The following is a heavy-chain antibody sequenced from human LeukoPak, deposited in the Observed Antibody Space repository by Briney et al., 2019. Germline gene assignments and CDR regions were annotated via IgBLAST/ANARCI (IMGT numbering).Heavy chain of an antibody. J-gene: IGHJ4*02. CDR2: INHSGST. CDR3: ARGGGYYGSGSSGRGLFDY. D-gene: IGHD3-10*01. V-gene: IGHV4-34*01. Sequence: SETLSLTCAVYGGSFSGYYWSWIRQPPGKGLEWIGEINHSGSTNYNPSLKSRVTISVDTSKNQFSLKLSSVTAADTAVYYCARGGGYYGSGSSGRGLFDYWGQGTLVTVPS. CDR1: GGSFSGYY.